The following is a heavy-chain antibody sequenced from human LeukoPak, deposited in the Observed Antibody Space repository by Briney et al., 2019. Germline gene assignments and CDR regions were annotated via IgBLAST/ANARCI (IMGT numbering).Heavy chain of an antibody. J-gene: IGHJ3*02. D-gene: IGHD6-13*01. CDR3: ARERQQLDNPSDAFDI. CDR1: GYTFTSYG. CDR2: ISAYNVNT. V-gene: IGHV1-18*01. Sequence: PGASVKVSCKASGYTFTSYGISWVRQAPGQGLEWMGWISAYNVNTNYPQKLQGRVTMTTDTSTSTAYMELRSLRSDDTAVYYCARERQQLDNPSDAFDIWGQGTMVTVSS.